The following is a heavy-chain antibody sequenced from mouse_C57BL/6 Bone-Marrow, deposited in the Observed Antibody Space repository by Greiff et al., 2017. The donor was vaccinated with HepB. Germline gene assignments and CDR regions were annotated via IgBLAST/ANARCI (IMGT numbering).Heavy chain of an antibody. CDR1: GYTFTSYW. CDR3: ARPTHYYGSSYAAMDY. V-gene: IGHV1-55*01. D-gene: IGHD1-1*01. CDR2: IYPGSGST. Sequence: QVQLKQPGAELVKPGASVKMSCKASGYTFTSYWITWVKQRPGQGLEWIGDIYPGSGSTNYNEKFKSKATLTVDTSSSTAYMQLSSLTSEDSAVYYCARPTHYYGSSYAAMDYWGQGTSVTVSS. J-gene: IGHJ4*01.